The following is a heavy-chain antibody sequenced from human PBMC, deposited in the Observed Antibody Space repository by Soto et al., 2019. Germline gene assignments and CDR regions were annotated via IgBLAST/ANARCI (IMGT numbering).Heavy chain of an antibody. D-gene: IGHD6-13*01. J-gene: IGHJ5*02. V-gene: IGHV4-39*01. CDR2: IYYSGST. Sequence: SETLSLTCTVSGGSISSSSYYWGWIRQPPGKGLEWIGSIYYSGSTYYNPSLKSRVTISVDTSKNQFSLKLSSVTAADTAVYYCARPMGIAAAEHRFDPWGQGTLVTVSS. CDR1: GGSISSSSYY. CDR3: ARPMGIAAAEHRFDP.